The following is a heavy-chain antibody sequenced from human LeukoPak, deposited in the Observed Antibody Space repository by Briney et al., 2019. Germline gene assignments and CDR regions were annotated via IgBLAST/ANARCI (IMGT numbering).Heavy chain of an antibody. CDR2: ISGSGGST. CDR1: GFTFSSYA. J-gene: IGHJ6*03. D-gene: IGHD2-2*01. V-gene: IGHV3-23*01. Sequence: PGGSLRLSCAASGFTFSSYAMSWVRQAPGKGLEWVSAISGSGGSTYYADSVKGRFTISRDNSKNTLYLQMNSLRAEDTAVYYCAKGYCSSTSCYVYYMDVWGKGTTVTVSS. CDR3: AKGYCSSTSCYVYYMDV.